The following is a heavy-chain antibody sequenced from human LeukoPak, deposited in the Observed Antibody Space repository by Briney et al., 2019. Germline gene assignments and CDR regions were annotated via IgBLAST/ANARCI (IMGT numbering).Heavy chain of an antibody. J-gene: IGHJ4*02. CDR3: ARPRAATIPSAFEF. D-gene: IGHD5-12*01. CDR1: GFTFSSYA. V-gene: IGHV3-30*04. CDR2: ISYDGSNK. Sequence: GGSLRLSCAPAGFTFSSYAMHWVRQAPGMGLEWLAVISYDGSNKFYADSVKGRFTISRDDSKDTLYLHMNSLRAEDTAVYSCARPRAATIPSAFEFRGQGTLVAVSS.